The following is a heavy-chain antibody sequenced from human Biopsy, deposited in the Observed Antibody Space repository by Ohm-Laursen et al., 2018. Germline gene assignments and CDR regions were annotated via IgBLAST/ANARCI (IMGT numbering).Heavy chain of an antibody. Sequence: TLSLTCCVSGASVKTSGYFWAWIRQPPGKGLEWIGYISYNERTHYNPSLTSRLAISFDTSNNRISLQLRSVSVADTAVYYCVREPKTGTAEAWYFDLWGRGSPVTVPS. D-gene: IGHD3-9*01. CDR1: GASVKTSGYF. CDR2: ISYNERT. J-gene: IGHJ2*01. CDR3: VREPKTGTAEAWYFDL. V-gene: IGHV4-31*03.